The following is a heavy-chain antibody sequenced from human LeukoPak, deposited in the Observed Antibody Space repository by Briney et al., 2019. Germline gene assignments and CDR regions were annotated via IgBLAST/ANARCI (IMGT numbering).Heavy chain of an antibody. V-gene: IGHV4-4*09. CDR3: ARHWGKYQLLGYYYYYYMDV. CDR1: GGSISSYY. Sequence: SETLSLTCTVSGGSISSYYWSWIRQPPGNGLEWIGYIYTSGSTNYNPSLKSRVTISVDTSKNQFSLKLSSVTAADTAVYYCARHWGKYQLLGYYYYYYMDVWGKGTTVTVSS. CDR2: IYTSGST. J-gene: IGHJ6*03. D-gene: IGHD2-2*01.